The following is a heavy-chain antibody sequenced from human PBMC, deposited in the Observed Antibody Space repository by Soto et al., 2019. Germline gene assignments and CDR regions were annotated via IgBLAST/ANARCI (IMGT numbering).Heavy chain of an antibody. CDR2: INCRSGGT. D-gene: IGHD3-22*01. Sequence: SVKVSCKTSGYVFTGYYLHWVRQAPVQGLEWMGWINCRSGGTTYTQKFQGRVTLTMDTSTSTAYMELSSLISDDTALYYCMRGASARDSSGYPYYFDPWGQGTLVTVSS. V-gene: IGHV1-2*02. J-gene: IGHJ4*02. CDR3: MRGASARDSSGYPYYFDP. CDR1: GYVFTGYY.